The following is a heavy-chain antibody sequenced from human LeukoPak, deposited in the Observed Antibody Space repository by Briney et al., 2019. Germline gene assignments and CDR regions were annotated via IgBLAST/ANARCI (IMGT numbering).Heavy chain of an antibody. Sequence: GGSLRLSCAASGFTFSNYSMHWVRQAPGKGLEYVSAISSDGGSTYYANSVKGRFTISRDNAKNTLYLQMGSLRAEDMAVYFCRRGGAAPAVDYWGQGTLVTVSS. V-gene: IGHV3-64*01. J-gene: IGHJ4*02. CDR1: GFTFSNYS. D-gene: IGHD6-25*01. CDR3: RRGGAAPAVDY. CDR2: ISSDGGST.